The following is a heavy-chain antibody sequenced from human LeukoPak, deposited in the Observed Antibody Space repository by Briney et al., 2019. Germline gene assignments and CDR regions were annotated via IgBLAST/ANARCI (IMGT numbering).Heavy chain of an antibody. D-gene: IGHD3-3*01. J-gene: IGHJ5*02. CDR3: ARGGSIDISVIIGLNWFDP. V-gene: IGHV1-69*13. CDR2: IIPIFGTA. Sequence: SVKVSCKASGGTFISYAISWVRQAPGQGLEWMGGIIPIFGTANYAQKFQGRVTITADESTSTAYMELSSLRSEDTAVYYCARGGSIDISVIIGLNWFDPWGQGTLVTVSS. CDR1: GGTFISYA.